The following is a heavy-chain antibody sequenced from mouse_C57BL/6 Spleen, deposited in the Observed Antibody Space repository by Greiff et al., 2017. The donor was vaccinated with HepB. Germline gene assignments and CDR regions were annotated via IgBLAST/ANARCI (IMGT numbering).Heavy chain of an antibody. D-gene: IGHD2-5*01. CDR2: ISSGSSTI. V-gene: IGHV5-17*01. J-gene: IGHJ4*01. CDR1: GFTFSDYG. CDR3: ARTGVTHYYAMDY. Sequence: DVQLQESGGGLVKPGGSLKLSCAASGFTFSDYGMHWVRQAPEKGLEWVAYISSGSSTIYYADTVKGRFTISRDNAKNTLFLQMTSLRSEDTAMYYCARTGVTHYYAMDYWGQGTSVTVSS.